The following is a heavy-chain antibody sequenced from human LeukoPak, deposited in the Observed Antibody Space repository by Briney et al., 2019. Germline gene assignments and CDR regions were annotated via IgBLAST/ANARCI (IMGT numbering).Heavy chain of an antibody. CDR1: GFTFSSYS. CDR3: ARAASSPKPETGTTWGEFDY. CDR2: ISSSSSYI. J-gene: IGHJ4*02. V-gene: IGHV3-21*01. Sequence: GGSLRLSCAASGFTFSSYSMNWVRQAPGKGLEWVSSISSSSSYIYYADSVKGRFTISRDNAKNSLYLQMNSLRAEDTAVYYCARAASSPKPETGTTWGEFDYWRQGTLVTVSS. D-gene: IGHD1-7*01.